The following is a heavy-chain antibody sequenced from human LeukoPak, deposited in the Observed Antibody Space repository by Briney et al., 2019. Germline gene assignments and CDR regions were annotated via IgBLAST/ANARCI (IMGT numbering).Heavy chain of an antibody. CDR1: GGSMTSYF. Sequence: SETLSLTCTVSGGSMTSYFWSWIRQPAGKGLEFIGRIYSSVSTNYNPSLKSRVTMSVDTSKNQFSLKLGSVTAADTAVYYCARYIAAAGSNFHFDYWGQGTLVTVSS. D-gene: IGHD6-13*01. CDR3: ARYIAAAGSNFHFDY. CDR2: IYSSVST. J-gene: IGHJ4*02. V-gene: IGHV4-4*07.